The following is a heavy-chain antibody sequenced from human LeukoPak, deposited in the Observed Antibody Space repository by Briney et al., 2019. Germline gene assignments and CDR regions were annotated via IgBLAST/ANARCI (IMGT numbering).Heavy chain of an antibody. CDR1: GGSISSYY. D-gene: IGHD2-15*01. V-gene: IGHV4-4*07. CDR2: IYTSGST. J-gene: IGHJ2*01. Sequence: SETLSLTCTVSGGSISSYYWSWIRQPAGKGLEWIGRIYTSGSTNDNPSLKSRVTMSVNTSKNQFSLKLSSVTAADTAVYYCARILLGYCSGGSCYSGWYFDLWGRGTLVTLSS. CDR3: ARILLGYCSGGSCYSGWYFDL.